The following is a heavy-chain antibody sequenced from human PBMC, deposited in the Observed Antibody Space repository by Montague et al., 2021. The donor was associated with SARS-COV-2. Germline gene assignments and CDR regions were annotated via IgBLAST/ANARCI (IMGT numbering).Heavy chain of an antibody. CDR1: GEPISGFF. CDR2: IYASGGT. D-gene: IGHD2-15*01. J-gene: IGHJ4*02. V-gene: IGHV4-4*07. CDR3: AREVVAAPPVVGY. Sequence: SDTLSLTRSVSGEPISGFFWNWIRQPAGKGLEWIGRIYASGGTDYNPSLESRVTMSVDTSKNQFSLKVNSVTAADTAMYYCAREVVAAPPVVGYWGRGTLVTVSS.